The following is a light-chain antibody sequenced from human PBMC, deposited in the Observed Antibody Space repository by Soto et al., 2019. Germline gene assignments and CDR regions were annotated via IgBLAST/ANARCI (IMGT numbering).Light chain of an antibody. CDR2: WAS. CDR1: QSVLFSPNNKNY. CDR3: QQYHSAPQT. Sequence: DIVMTQSPDSLAVSLGERATINCKSSQSVLFSPNNKNYLAGYQQKPGQPPKLLIYWASTRESGVPDRFSGSGSGTDFTLTISSLQAEDVAFYCCQQYHSAPQTFGQGTKVEIK. J-gene: IGKJ1*01. V-gene: IGKV4-1*01.